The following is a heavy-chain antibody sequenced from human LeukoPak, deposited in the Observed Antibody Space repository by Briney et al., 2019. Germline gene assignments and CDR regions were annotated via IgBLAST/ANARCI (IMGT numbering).Heavy chain of an antibody. CDR2: INHSGST. D-gene: IGHD6-13*01. Sequence: SETLSLICAVYGGSFSGYYWSWIRQPPGKGLEWIGEINHSGSTNYNPSLKSRVTISVDTSKNQFSLKLSSVTAADTAVYYCARVGGFQSIAAAGLDPWGQGTLVTVSS. J-gene: IGHJ5*02. V-gene: IGHV4-34*01. CDR1: GGSFSGYY. CDR3: ARVGGFQSIAAAGLDP.